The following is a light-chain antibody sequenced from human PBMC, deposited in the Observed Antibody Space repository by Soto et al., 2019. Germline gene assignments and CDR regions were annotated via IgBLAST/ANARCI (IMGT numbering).Light chain of an antibody. V-gene: IGLV2-14*01. CDR1: SSDVGDYDY. Sequence: QSVLTQPASVSGSPGQSITISCTGTSSDVGDYDYVSWYQQHPGKAPKLIIYEVTNRPSGVSPRFSGSKSGNTASLTISGLLAVDEADYYCSSYTNNYNRVFGGGTKVTVL. CDR3: SSYTNNYNRV. J-gene: IGLJ2*01. CDR2: EVT.